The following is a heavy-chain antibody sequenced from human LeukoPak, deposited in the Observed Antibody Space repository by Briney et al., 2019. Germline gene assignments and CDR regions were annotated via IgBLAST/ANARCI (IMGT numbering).Heavy chain of an antibody. CDR2: IYYSGST. Sequence: PSETLSLTCTVSGGSISSSSYYWGWIRQPPGKGLEWVGSIYYSGSTYYNPSLKSRVTISVDTSKNQFSLKLSSVTAADTAVYYCARDRSGWRAFDIWGQGTMVPVPS. CDR3: ARDRSGWRAFDI. V-gene: IGHV4-39*02. CDR1: GGSISSSSYY. D-gene: IGHD6-19*01. J-gene: IGHJ3*02.